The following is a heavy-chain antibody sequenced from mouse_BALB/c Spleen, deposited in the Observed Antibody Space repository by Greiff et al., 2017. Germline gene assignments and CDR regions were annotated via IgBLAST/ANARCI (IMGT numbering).Heavy chain of an antibody. V-gene: IGHV5-4*02. D-gene: IGHD2-3*01. J-gene: IGHJ3*01. CDR1: GFTFSDYY. CDR2: ISDGGSYT. CDR3: ARAYDDGYYPWFAY. Sequence: EVMLVESGGGLVKPGGSLKLSCAASGFTFSDYYMYWVRQTPEKRLEWVATISDGGSYTYYPDSVKGRFTISRDNAKNNLYLQMSSLKSEDTAMYYCARAYDDGYYPWFAYWGQGTLVTVSA.